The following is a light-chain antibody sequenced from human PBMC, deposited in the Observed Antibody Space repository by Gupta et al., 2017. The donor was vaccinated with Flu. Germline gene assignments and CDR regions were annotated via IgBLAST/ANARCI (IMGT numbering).Light chain of an antibody. J-gene: IGKJ3*01. Sequence: FTQSPGTLSLSPGERATLSCRASQSISSSSLAWYQQKRGQAPRLLIYAASSGATGIPDRFSGSGSGTDFTLTISRLEPEDFAVYYCQQYGSSMYTFGHGTKVDIK. CDR1: QSISSSS. V-gene: IGKV3-20*01. CDR2: AAS. CDR3: QQYGSSMYT.